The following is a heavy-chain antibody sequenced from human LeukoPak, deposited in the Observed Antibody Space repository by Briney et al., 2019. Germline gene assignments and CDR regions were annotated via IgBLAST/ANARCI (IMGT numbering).Heavy chain of an antibody. V-gene: IGHV4-39*07. Sequence: SETLSLTCTVSGGSISSSSYYWGWIRQPPGKGLEWIGSIYYSGSTYYNPSLKSRVTISVDTSKNQFSLKLSSVTAADTAVYYCASAYSSSSPRWFDPWGQGTLVTVSS. CDR3: ASAYSSSSPRWFDP. CDR2: IYYSGST. CDR1: GGSISSSSYY. D-gene: IGHD6-6*01. J-gene: IGHJ5*02.